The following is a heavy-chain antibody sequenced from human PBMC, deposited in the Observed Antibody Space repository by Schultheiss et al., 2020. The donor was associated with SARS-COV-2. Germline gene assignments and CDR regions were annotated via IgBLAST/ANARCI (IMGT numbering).Heavy chain of an antibody. D-gene: IGHD3-10*01. Sequence: GESLKISCVASGFPFSTYTVNWVRQAPGKGLEWVASITGPSSYIHYSDSVKGRFAISRDNAKNSLSLQMNSLRAEDSAVYYCARDGSEWATGTTTPYYYGMDVWGQGTTVTVSS. J-gene: IGHJ6*02. V-gene: IGHV3-21*06. CDR1: GFPFSTYT. CDR2: ITGPSSYI. CDR3: ARDGSEWATGTTTPYYYGMDV.